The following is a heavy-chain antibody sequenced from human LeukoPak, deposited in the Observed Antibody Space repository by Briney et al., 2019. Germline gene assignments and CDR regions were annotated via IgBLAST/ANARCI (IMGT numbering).Heavy chain of an antibody. CDR1: GFTFRTYS. Sequence: PGGSLRLSCAASGFTFRTYSMNWVRQAPGKGLEWVSYISSSGSTIYYADSVKGRFTISRDNAKNSLYLQMNSLRAEDTAVYYCAREATERTAYYYYMDVWGKGTTVTISS. CDR2: ISSSGSTI. V-gene: IGHV3-48*04. CDR3: AREATERTAYYYYMDV. D-gene: IGHD6-25*01. J-gene: IGHJ6*03.